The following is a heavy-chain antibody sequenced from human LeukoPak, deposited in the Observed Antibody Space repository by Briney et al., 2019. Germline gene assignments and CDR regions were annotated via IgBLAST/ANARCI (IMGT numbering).Heavy chain of an antibody. J-gene: IGHJ4*02. D-gene: IGHD2-15*01. CDR2: IYSGGST. V-gene: IGHV3-66*01. Sequence: GGSLRLSCAASGFTVSSNYMNWVRQAPGKGLEWVSVIYSGGSTYYADSVKGRFTISRDNSKNTLYLQMNSLGAEDTAVYYCAREVAATTFDSWGQGTLVTVSS. CDR1: GFTVSSNY. CDR3: AREVAATTFDS.